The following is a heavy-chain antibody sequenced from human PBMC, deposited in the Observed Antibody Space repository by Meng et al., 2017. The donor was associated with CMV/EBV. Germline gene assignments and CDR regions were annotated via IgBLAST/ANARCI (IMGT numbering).Heavy chain of an antibody. Sequence: GESLKISCAASGFTFDDYTMHWVRQAPGKGLEWVSLISWDGGSTYYADSVKGRFTISRDNSKNSLYLQMNSLRTEDTALYYCAKDMGNPRGYYYGMDGWGQGTTVTVSS. CDR2: ISWDGGST. CDR1: GFTFDDYT. D-gene: IGHD7-27*01. V-gene: IGHV3-43*01. CDR3: AKDMGNPRGYYYGMDG. J-gene: IGHJ6*02.